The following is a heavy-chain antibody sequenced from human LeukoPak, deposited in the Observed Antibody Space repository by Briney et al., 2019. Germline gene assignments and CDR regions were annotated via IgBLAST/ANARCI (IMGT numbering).Heavy chain of an antibody. D-gene: IGHD2-2*01. Sequence: GSSVKVSCKANGSNFKNYAFSWVRQAPGQGLEWMGWISADNGNTNHAQKLQGRVTMTTDTSTSTAYMELRSLRSDDTAVYYCARGSVVVPAAPADYWGQGTLVTVSS. CDR2: ISADNGNT. J-gene: IGHJ4*02. V-gene: IGHV1-18*01. CDR3: ARGSVVVPAAPADY. CDR1: GSNFKNYA.